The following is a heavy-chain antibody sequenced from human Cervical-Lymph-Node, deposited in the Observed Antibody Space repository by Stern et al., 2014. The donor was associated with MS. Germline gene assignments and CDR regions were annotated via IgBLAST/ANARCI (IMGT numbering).Heavy chain of an antibody. CDR3: ARSSTVTPNAFDI. V-gene: IGHV4-30-2*01. CDR2: IYHSGST. CDR1: GGSISSGGYS. D-gene: IGHD4-17*01. J-gene: IGHJ3*02. Sequence: QLQLQESGSGLVKPSQTLSLTCAVSGGSISSGGYSWSWIRQPPGKGLEGIGYIYHSGSTYYNTSLKSRVTISVDRSKNQFSLKLSSVTAADTAVYYCARSSTVTPNAFDIWGQGTMVTVSS.